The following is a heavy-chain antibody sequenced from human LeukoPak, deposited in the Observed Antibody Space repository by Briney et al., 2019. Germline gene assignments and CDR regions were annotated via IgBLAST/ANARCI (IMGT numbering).Heavy chain of an antibody. J-gene: IGHJ3*02. CDR3: ARDRGYCSGGSCYSNAFDI. Sequence: GGSLRLSCAASGFTFSSSWMHWVRQAPGRGLVWVSYISSSTTYIYYADSVKGRFTISRDNAKNSLYLQMNSLRAEDTSVYYCARDRGYCSGGSCYSNAFDIWGQGTMVTVSS. CDR2: ISSSTTYI. D-gene: IGHD2-15*01. V-gene: IGHV3-21*01. CDR1: GFTFSSSW.